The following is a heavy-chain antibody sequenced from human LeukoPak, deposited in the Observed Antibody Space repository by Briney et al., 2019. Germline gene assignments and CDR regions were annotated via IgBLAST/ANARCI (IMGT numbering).Heavy chain of an antibody. Sequence: PGGSLRLSCAASGFTFSSYAMSWVRQAPGKGLEWVSAISGSGGSTYYADSVKGRFTISRDNSKNTLYLQMNSLRAEDTAVYYCAKDHEQWLVLLDWFDPWGQGTLVTVSS. CDR3: AKDHEQWLVLLDWFDP. CDR1: GFTFSSYA. J-gene: IGHJ5*02. CDR2: ISGSGGST. V-gene: IGHV3-23*01. D-gene: IGHD6-19*01.